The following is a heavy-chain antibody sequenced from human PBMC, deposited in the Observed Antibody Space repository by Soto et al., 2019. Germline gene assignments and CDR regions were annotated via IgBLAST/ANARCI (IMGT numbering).Heavy chain of an antibody. CDR1: GFTFSSYN. CDR3: ARVYYYDNSGFLI. D-gene: IGHD3-22*01. Sequence: PGGSLRLSCAASGFTFSSYNMNWVHQAPGKGLEWVSSISSSSSYIYYADSVKGRFTISRDNAKNSLYLQMNSLRAEDTAVYYCARVYYYDNSGFLIWGQGTLVTVSS. V-gene: IGHV3-21*01. CDR2: ISSSSSYI. J-gene: IGHJ4*02.